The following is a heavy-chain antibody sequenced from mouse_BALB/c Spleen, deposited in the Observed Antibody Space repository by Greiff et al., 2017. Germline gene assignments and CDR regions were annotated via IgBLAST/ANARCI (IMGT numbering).Heavy chain of an antibody. J-gene: IGHJ3*01. Sequence: QVQLKESGPGLVAPSQSLSITCTVSGFSLSRYSVHWVRQPPGKGLEWLGMIGGGGSTDYNSALKSSLSISKDNSKSQVFLKMNSLQTDDTAMYYCARIYDYDVWFAYWGQGTLVTVSA. V-gene: IGHV2-6-4*01. CDR3: ARIYDYDVWFAY. CDR2: IGGGGST. CDR1: GFSLSRYS. D-gene: IGHD2-4*01.